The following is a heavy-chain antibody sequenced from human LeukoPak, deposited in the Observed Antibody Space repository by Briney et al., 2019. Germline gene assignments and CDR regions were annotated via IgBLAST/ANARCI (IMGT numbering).Heavy chain of an antibody. CDR3: TTDFDLYGDYPYYFDY. D-gene: IGHD4-17*01. Sequence: GGSLRLSCAASGFTFSNAWMSWVRQAPGKGLEWVGRIKSKTDGGTTDHAAPVKGRFTISRDDSKNTLYLQMNSLKTEDTAVYYCTTDFDLYGDYPYYFDYWGQGTLVTVSS. CDR2: IKSKTDGGTT. CDR1: GFTFSNAW. V-gene: IGHV3-15*01. J-gene: IGHJ4*02.